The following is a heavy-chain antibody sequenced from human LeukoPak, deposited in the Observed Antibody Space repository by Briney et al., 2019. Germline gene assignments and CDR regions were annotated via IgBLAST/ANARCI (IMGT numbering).Heavy chain of an antibody. CDR3: ARVSRRVPTLYYFDY. D-gene: IGHD2-2*01. Sequence: PGGSLRLSCAASGFTFSSYAMHWVRQAPGKGLEWVAVISYDGSNKYYADSVKGRFTISRDNSKNTLYLQMNSLRAEDTAVYYCARVSRRVPTLYYFDYWGQGTLVTVSS. J-gene: IGHJ4*02. CDR2: ISYDGSNK. V-gene: IGHV3-30-3*01. CDR1: GFTFSSYA.